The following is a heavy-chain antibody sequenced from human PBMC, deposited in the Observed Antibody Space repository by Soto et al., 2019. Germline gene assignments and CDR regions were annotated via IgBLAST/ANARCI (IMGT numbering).Heavy chain of an antibody. D-gene: IGHD3-22*01. J-gene: IGHJ4*02. Sequence: GGSLRLSCAASGFTFSSYAMHWVRQAPGKGLEWVAVISYDGGNKYYADSVKGRFTISRDNSKNTLYLQMNSLRAEDTAVYYCARDRPRNYYDSSGYYPDYWGQGTLVTVSS. CDR3: ARDRPRNYYDSSGYYPDY. V-gene: IGHV3-30-3*01. CDR1: GFTFSSYA. CDR2: ISYDGGNK.